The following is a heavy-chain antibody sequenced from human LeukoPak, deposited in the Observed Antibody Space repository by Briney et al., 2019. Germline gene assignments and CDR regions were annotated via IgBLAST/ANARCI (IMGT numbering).Heavy chain of an antibody. CDR1: GFTFSSYG. CDR2: IWYDGSNK. CDR3: AKKPTPRIVGAHYYFDY. V-gene: IGHV3-33*06. Sequence: GGSLRLSCAASGFTFSSYGMHWVRQAPGKGLEWVAVIWYDGSNKYYADSVKGRFITSRDNSKNTLYLQMNSLRAEDTAIYYCAKKPTPRIVGAHYYFDYWGQGTLVTVSS. J-gene: IGHJ4*02. D-gene: IGHD1-26*01.